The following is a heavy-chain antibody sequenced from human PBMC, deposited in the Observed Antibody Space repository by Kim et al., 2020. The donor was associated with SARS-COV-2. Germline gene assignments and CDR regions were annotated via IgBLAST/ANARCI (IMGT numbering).Heavy chain of an antibody. D-gene: IGHD6-6*01. Sequence: GGSLRLSCAASGFTFSSYWMSWVRRAPGKGLEWVANMKQDGSEKYYVDSVKGRFTISRDNAKDSLYLQLNSLRAEDPAVYYCASHRRRYSSSTTFDYWGQGTLVTVSS. CDR2: MKQDGSEK. V-gene: IGHV3-7*03. J-gene: IGHJ4*02. CDR1: GFTFSSYW. CDR3: ASHRRRYSSSTTFDY.